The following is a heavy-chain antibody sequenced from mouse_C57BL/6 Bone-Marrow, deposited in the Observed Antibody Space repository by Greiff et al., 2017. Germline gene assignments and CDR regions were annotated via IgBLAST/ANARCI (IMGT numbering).Heavy chain of an antibody. CDR1: GFNIKDDY. CDR3: TLPYYGSISYAMDY. J-gene: IGHJ4*01. D-gene: IGHD1-1*01. Sequence: EVQGVESGAELVRPGASVKLSCTASGFNIKDDYMHWVKQRPEQGLEWIGWIDPENGDTEYASKFQGKATITADTSSNTAYLQLSSLTSEDTAVYYCTLPYYGSISYAMDYWGQGTSVTVSS. CDR2: IDPENGDT. V-gene: IGHV14-4*01.